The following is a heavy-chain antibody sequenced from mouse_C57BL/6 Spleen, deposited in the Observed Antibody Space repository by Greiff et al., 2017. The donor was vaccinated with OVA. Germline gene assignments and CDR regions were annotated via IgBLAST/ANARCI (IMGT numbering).Heavy chain of an antibody. Sequence: EVQLVESGAELVKPGASVKLSCTASGFNIKDYYMHWVKQRPEQGLEWIGRIDPEDGETKYAPKFQGKATITADPSSNTAYLQLSSLTSEDTAVYYCARLRNYYYGSSHEGYALDYWGQGTSVTVSS. CDR1: GFNIKDYY. V-gene: IGHV14-2*01. CDR2: IDPEDGET. D-gene: IGHD1-1*01. J-gene: IGHJ4*01. CDR3: ARLRNYYYGSSHEGYALDY.